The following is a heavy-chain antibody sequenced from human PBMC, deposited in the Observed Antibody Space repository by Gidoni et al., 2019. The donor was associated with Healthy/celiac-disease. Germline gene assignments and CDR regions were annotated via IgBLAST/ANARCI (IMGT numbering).Heavy chain of an antibody. CDR3: TTGRSGDAFDI. J-gene: IGHJ3*02. Sequence: EVQLVESGGGLVKPGGSLRLSCAASGFPFSNAWMSWVRQAPGKGLEWVGRIKSKTDGGTTDYAAPVKGRFTISRDDSKNTLYLQMNSLKTEDTAVYYCTTGRSGDAFDIWGQGTMVTVSS. CDR2: IKSKTDGGTT. D-gene: IGHD3-10*01. CDR1: GFPFSNAW. V-gene: IGHV3-15*01.